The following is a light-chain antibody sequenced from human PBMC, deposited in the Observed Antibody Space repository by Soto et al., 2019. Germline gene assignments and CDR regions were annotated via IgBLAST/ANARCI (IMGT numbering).Light chain of an antibody. CDR1: QSLLHSDGDNY. Sequence: DIVMTQSPLSLPVTPGEPASISCKSSQSLLHSDGDNYLAWYVQKAGQAPQRLIYLVSHRASGVPDRLSGSGSGTDFTLKISKVEADDVGVYYCMQTLQTPYTFGPGTKGEIK. CDR3: MQTLQTPYT. CDR2: LVS. J-gene: IGKJ3*01. V-gene: IGKV2-28*01.